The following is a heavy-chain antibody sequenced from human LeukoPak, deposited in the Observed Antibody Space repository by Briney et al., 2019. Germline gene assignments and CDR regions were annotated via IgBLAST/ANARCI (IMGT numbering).Heavy chain of an antibody. CDR3: ARSRITGTKDLDY. D-gene: IGHD1-7*01. V-gene: IGHV6-1*01. Sequence: SQTLSLTCAISGDSFSSNSAAWNWLRQSPSRGLEWLGRTYYRSKWYNDYAVSVKSRTTINPDTSKNQFSLQLNSVTPEDTAVYYCARSRITGTKDLDYWGQGTLVTVSS. CDR2: TYYRSKWYN. J-gene: IGHJ4*02. CDR1: GDSFSSNSAA.